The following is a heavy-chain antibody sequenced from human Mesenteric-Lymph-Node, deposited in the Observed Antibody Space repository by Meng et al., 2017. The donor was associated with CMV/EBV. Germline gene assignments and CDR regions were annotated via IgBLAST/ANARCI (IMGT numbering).Heavy chain of an antibody. Sequence: GESLKISCAASGFIFSTYWMHWVRQAPGKGLVWVSRINGDGSGTGYADSVKGRFTIFRDNAKNTVYLQMNSLRAEDTAVYYCARKSGTTGYSYYGMDVWGQGTTVTVSS. V-gene: IGHV3-74*01. J-gene: IGHJ6*02. CDR2: INGDGSGT. CDR3: ARKSGTTGYSYYGMDV. D-gene: IGHD1-7*01. CDR1: GFIFSTYW.